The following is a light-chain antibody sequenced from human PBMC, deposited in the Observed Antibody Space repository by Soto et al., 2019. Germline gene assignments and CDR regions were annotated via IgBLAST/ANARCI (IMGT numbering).Light chain of an antibody. J-gene: IGKJ4*01. CDR1: QSVSSN. CDR2: DAS. V-gene: IGKV3-15*01. Sequence: ETVVTQSPATLSVSPGERATLSCRASQSVSSNLAWYQQKPCQAPRLLIYDASTRATGIPVRFSGSGSGTDFPLTISSLQSEDFAVYSCQHYNNWPMLTFGGGTKVEIK. CDR3: QHYNNWPMLT.